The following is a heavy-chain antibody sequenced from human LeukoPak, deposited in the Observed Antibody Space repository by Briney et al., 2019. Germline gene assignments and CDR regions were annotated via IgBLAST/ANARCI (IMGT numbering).Heavy chain of an antibody. CDR2: IYYSGST. D-gene: IGHD2-2*01. J-gene: IGHJ6*02. CDR1: GGSISSGDYY. Sequence: SETLSLTCTVSGGSISSGDYYWSWIRQPPGKGLEWIGYIYYSGSTYYNPSLKSRVTISVDTSKSQFSLKLSSVTAADTAVYYCARVVPMPEVDRGLEVYGMDVWGQGTTVTVSS. CDR3: ARVVPMPEVDRGLEVYGMDV. V-gene: IGHV4-30-4*01.